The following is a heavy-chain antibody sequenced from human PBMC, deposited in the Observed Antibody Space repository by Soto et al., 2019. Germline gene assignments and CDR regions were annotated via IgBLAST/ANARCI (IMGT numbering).Heavy chain of an antibody. V-gene: IGHV3-30*03. D-gene: IGHD3-22*01. Sequence: QVQLVESGGGVVQPGRSLRLSCAASAFTFSSYAMHWVRQAPGKGLEWVAVISYDESEKYYVDSVKGRFTISRDNSKNMVYVRVNILRPEDTAIYHCARGQADSYDSFGSLDPWGQGTLVTVSS. J-gene: IGHJ5*02. CDR2: ISYDESEK. CDR1: AFTFSSYA. CDR3: ARGQADSYDSFGSLDP.